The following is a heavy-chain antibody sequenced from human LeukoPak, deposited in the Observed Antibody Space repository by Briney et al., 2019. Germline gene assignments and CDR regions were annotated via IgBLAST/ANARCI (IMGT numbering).Heavy chain of an antibody. D-gene: IGHD2-2*01. V-gene: IGHV1-18*01. J-gene: IGHJ6*03. CDR3: ARWGLVAPGTYYYYYMDV. Sequence: ASVKVSCKASGYTSTNYGVSWVRQAPGQGLERMGWINAYNGDTHYAQNLQSRLTMTTDTSTSMAFMELRSLRPDDTAVYFCARWGLVAPGTYYYYYMDVWGRGTTVTVSS. CDR1: GYTSTNYG. CDR2: INAYNGDT.